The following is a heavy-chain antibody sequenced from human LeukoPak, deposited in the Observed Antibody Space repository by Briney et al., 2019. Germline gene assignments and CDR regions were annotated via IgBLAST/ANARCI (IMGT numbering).Heavy chain of an antibody. D-gene: IGHD3-22*01. V-gene: IGHV3-7*01. J-gene: IGHJ4*02. CDR1: GFTFSSYW. CDR2: LKEDGSEK. Sequence: GGSLRLSCAASGFTFSSYWMSWVRQAPGKGLEWVANLKEDGSEKSYVDSVKGRFTISRDNARNSLYLQMNSLRAEDTAVYYCTRHIFNYYDSSGYYYWGQGTLVTVSS. CDR3: TRHIFNYYDSSGYYY.